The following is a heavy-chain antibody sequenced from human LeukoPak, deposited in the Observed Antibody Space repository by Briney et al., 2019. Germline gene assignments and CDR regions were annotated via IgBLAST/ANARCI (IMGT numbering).Heavy chain of an antibody. CDR2: ISSNGGST. CDR3: VKAPSSIAAAGRFDY. J-gene: IGHJ4*02. V-gene: IGHV3-64D*06. Sequence: PGGSLRLSCSASGFTFSSYAMHWVRQAPGKGLEYVSAISSNGGSTYYADSVKGRFTIFRDNSKNTLYLQMSSLRAEDTAVYYCVKAPSSIAAAGRFDYWGQGTLVTVSS. D-gene: IGHD6-13*01. CDR1: GFTFSSYA.